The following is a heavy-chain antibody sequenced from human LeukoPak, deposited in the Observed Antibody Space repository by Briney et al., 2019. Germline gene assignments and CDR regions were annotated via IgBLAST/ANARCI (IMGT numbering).Heavy chain of an antibody. J-gene: IGHJ4*02. V-gene: IGHV3-23*01. D-gene: IGHD5-24*01. CDR3: ASRRDAYKGALDY. CDR2: ISGSGGTT. Sequence: PGGSLRLSCAASEFTFSSYAMSWVRQAPGKGLEWVSVISGSGGTTHYADSVKGRFTISRDNSKNTLYLQMNSLRAEDTALYYCASRRDAYKGALDYWGQGTLVTVSS. CDR1: EFTFSSYA.